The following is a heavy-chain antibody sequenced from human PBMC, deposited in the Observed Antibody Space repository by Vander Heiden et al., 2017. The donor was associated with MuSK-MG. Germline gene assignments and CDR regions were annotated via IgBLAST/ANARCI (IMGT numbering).Heavy chain of an antibody. CDR2: TRNKANSYTT. D-gene: IGHD1-26*01. CDR3: ARERGYSGSYYFDY. J-gene: IGHJ4*02. Sequence: EVQLVESGGGLVQPGGSLRLSCAASGFTFSDHYMDWVRQAPGKGLEWVGRTRNKANSYTTEYAASVKGRFTISRDDSKNSLYLQMNSLKTEDTAVYYCARERGYSGSYYFDYWGQGTLVTVSS. CDR1: GFTFSDHY. V-gene: IGHV3-72*01.